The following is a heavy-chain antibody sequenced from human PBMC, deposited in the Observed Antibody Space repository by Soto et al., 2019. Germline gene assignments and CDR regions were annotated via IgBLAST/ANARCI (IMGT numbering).Heavy chain of an antibody. CDR3: ARTIVVVTPSWFDP. CDR1: VYTFTSYG. D-gene: IGHD3-22*01. J-gene: IGHJ5*02. CDR2: ISAYNGNT. Sequence: QVQLVQSGAEVKKPGASVKVSCKASVYTFTSYGISWVRQAPGQGLEWMGWISAYNGNTNDAQTLQGRVTMTTDTSTRTAYMELRSLRSDDTAVYYCARTIVVVTPSWFDPWGQGTLVTVSS. V-gene: IGHV1-18*01.